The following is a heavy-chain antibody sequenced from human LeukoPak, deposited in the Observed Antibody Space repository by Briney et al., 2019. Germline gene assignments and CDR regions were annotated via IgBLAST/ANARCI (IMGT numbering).Heavy chain of an antibody. J-gene: IGHJ3*02. Sequence: PSETLSLTCTVSGGSINNYYWSWIRQPPGKGLEWIGYIYYTGNTNYNPSLERRVTISVDRSKNQFSLKLNSVTAADTAVYYCARDPYDILTGYYRRAFDIWGQGTMVTVSS. D-gene: IGHD3-9*01. CDR3: ARDPYDILTGYYRRAFDI. CDR2: IYYTGNT. V-gene: IGHV4-59*01. CDR1: GGSINNYY.